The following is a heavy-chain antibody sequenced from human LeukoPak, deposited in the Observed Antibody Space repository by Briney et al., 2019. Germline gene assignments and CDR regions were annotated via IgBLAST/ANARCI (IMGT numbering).Heavy chain of an antibody. D-gene: IGHD2-2*01. CDR3: ARDGCSSTSCHYYYGMDV. CDR1: GGSISSYY. J-gene: IGHJ6*02. CDR2: IYYSGST. Sequence: PSETLSLTCTVSGGSISSYYWSWIRQPPGKGLEWIGYIYYSGSTNYNPSLKSRVTISVDTSKNRFSLKLSSVTAADTAVYYCARDGCSSTSCHYYYGMDVWGQGTTVTVSS. V-gene: IGHV4-59*01.